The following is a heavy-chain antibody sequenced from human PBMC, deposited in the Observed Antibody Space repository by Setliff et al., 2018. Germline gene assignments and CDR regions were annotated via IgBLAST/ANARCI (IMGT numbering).Heavy chain of an antibody. Sequence: GGSLQLSVAASGFTFSNYAMSWFRQAPGKGLEWVSAISGSGGSTYYADSVKGRFTISRDNSKNTLYLQMNSLRAEDTAVYYCAKGGRAVAGGAFDIWGQGTMVTVSS. V-gene: IGHV3-23*01. CDR3: AKGGRAVAGGAFDI. CDR2: ISGSGGST. CDR1: GFTFSNYA. D-gene: IGHD6-19*01. J-gene: IGHJ3*02.